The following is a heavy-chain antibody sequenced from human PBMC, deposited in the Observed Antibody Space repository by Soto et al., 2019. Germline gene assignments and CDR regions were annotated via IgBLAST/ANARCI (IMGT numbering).Heavy chain of an antibody. V-gene: IGHV3-74*01. D-gene: IGHD6-13*01. CDR2: MNSDGSSI. CDR1: GFTFSSYW. J-gene: IGHJ4*02. CDR3: AREIATTGLYYFDY. Sequence: GGSLRLACAASGFTFSSYWMHWVRQAPGKGLVWVSRMNSDGSSITYADSVKGRFAISRDSAKNTMYLQVHSLRAEDTAVYYCAREIATTGLYYFDYWGQGTLVTVSS.